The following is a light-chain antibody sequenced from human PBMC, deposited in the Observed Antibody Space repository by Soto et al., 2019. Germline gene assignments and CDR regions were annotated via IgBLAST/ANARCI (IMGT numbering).Light chain of an antibody. CDR3: QQYDSSLPYT. CDR2: GAS. V-gene: IGKV3-20*01. Sequence: EIVLTQSPGTLSLSPGERATLSCRASQSVSSSYLAWYQQKPGQAPRLLIYGASIRATGIPDRFSGSGSGTDFTLTISRLEPEDFAVYYCQQYDSSLPYTFGQGTKLEIK. CDR1: QSVSSSY. J-gene: IGKJ2*01.